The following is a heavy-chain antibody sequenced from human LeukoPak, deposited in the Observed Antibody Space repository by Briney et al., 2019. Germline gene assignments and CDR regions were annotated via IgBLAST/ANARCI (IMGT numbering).Heavy chain of an antibody. D-gene: IGHD6-6*01. J-gene: IGHJ4*02. CDR3: ARGMISSAYSSSSVVDY. CDR2: MNPNSGNT. CDR1: GYTFTSYD. V-gene: IGHV1-8*03. Sequence: ASVTVSCTASGYTFTSYDINWVRQAPGQGLEWMGWMNPNSGNTDYAQKFQGRVTITRDTSISTAYMELSSLRSEDTAVYYCARGMISSAYSSSSVVDYWGQGTLVTVSS.